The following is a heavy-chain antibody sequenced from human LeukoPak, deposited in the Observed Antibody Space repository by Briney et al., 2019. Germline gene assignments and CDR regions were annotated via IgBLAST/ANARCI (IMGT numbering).Heavy chain of an antibody. CDR3: ARGGDYSPSADDY. V-gene: IGHV1-18*01. CDR2: ISTYNGNT. Sequence: AASVKVSCKASGYTFTSYAMNWVRQAPGQGLDWMGWISTYNGNTNYAQKLQGRVAMTTDTSTRTAYMELRSLRSDDTAVYYCARGGDYSPSADDYWGQGTLVTVSS. D-gene: IGHD4-17*01. CDR1: GYTFTSYA. J-gene: IGHJ4*02.